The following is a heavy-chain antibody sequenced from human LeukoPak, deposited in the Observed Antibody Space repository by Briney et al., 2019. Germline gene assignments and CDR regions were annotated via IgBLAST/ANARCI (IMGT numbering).Heavy chain of an antibody. CDR3: AKARGYSYGYAFDI. CDR2: ISGSGGNT. Sequence: AGTSLRLSCAASGFTFSSYAMSWVRQAPGKGLEWVSAISGSGGNTYYADSVKGRFTISRDNSKNTLYLQMNSLRAEDTAVYYCAKARGYSYGYAFDIWGQGTMVTVSS. D-gene: IGHD5-18*01. V-gene: IGHV3-23*01. J-gene: IGHJ3*02. CDR1: GFTFSSYA.